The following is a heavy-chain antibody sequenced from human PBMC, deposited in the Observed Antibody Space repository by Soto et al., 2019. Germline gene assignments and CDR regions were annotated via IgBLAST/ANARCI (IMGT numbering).Heavy chain of an antibody. CDR1: GFTFSDYA. J-gene: IGHJ3*01. CDR2: IGGRGNRA. CDR3: VREGRGSFDF. V-gene: IGHV3-23*01. Sequence: GGSLRLSCAASGFTFSDYAMSWVRQAPGKGLEWVSVIGGRGNRAYYADSVQGRFTISSDNSKNTLSLQMSSLTADDTAIYYCVREGRGSFDFWGRGTMVTVSS. D-gene: IGHD5-12*01.